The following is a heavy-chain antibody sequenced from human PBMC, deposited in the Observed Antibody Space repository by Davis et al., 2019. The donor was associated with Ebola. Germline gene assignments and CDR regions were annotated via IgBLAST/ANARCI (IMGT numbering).Heavy chain of an antibody. CDR2: INHSGST. J-gene: IGHJ5*02. D-gene: IGHD3-10*02. V-gene: IGHV4-34*01. CDR3: ARARYYYGRGRLDP. CDR1: GGSFSGYY. Sequence: MPGGSLRLSCAVYGGSFSGYYWSWIRQPPGKGLEWIGEINHSGSTNYNPSLKSRVTISVDTSKNQFSLKLSSVTAADTAVYYCARARYYYGRGRLDPWGQGTLVTVSS.